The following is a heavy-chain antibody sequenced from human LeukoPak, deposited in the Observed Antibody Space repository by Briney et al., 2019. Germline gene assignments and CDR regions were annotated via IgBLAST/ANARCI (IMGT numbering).Heavy chain of an antibody. D-gene: IGHD3-10*01. V-gene: IGHV1-3*01. CDR3: ARDRLLWFGELLYYFDY. Sequence: ASVKVSCKASGYTFTSYAMHLVRQAPGQRLEWMGWINAGNGSTKYSQKFQGRVTITRDTSASTAYMELSSLRSEDTAVYYCARDRLLWFGELLYYFDYWGQGTLVTVSS. CDR1: GYTFTSYA. CDR2: INAGNGST. J-gene: IGHJ4*02.